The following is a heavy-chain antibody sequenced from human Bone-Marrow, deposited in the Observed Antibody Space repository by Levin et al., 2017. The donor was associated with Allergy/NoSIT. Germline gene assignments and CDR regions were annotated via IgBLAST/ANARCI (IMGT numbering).Heavy chain of an antibody. D-gene: IGHD6-19*01. J-gene: IGHJ4*02. V-gene: IGHV3-7*01. CDR1: GFTFSDFW. CDR2: IKQDGSQK. CDR3: ATTHHNGWCDN. Sequence: GGSLRLSCVASGFTFSDFWMSWVRQAPGKGLEWVANIKQDGSQKYYVDSVKGRFTISIDKAKNSLFLQMDSLRAEDTAVYYCATTHHNGWCDNWGQGTLVTVSS.